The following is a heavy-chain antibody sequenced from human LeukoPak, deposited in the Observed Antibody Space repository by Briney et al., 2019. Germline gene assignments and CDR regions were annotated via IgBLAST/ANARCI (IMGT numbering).Heavy chain of an antibody. CDR2: IIPILGIA. J-gene: IGHJ4*02. Sequence: GASVKVSCKASGGTFSSYAISWVRQAPGQGLEWMGRIIPILGIANYAQKFQGRVTITADKSTGTAYMELSSLRSEDTAVYYCARGNLGMLRCWGQGTLVTVSS. CDR3: ARGNLGMLRC. D-gene: IGHD7-27*01. V-gene: IGHV1-69*04. CDR1: GGTFSSYA.